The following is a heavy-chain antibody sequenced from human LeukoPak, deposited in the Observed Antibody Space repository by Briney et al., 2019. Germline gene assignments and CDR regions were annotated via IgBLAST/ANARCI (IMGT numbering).Heavy chain of an antibody. J-gene: IGHJ4*02. Sequence: GGSLRLSCAASGFTFSSFAMNWVRQAPGKGLEWVSTISGSGGSTYYADSVEGRFTISRDNSKNTLYLQMNSLRAEDTAVYFCAKEGIAATGTYWGQGTMVTVSS. CDR3: AKEGIAATGTY. V-gene: IGHV3-23*01. D-gene: IGHD6-13*01. CDR2: ISGSGGST. CDR1: GFTFSSFA.